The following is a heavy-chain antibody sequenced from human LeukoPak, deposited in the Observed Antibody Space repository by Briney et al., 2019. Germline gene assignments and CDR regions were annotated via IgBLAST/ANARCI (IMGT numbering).Heavy chain of an antibody. Sequence: PGGSLRLSCAASGFTVSSNYMSWVRQAPGKGLEYVSAISSNGGSTYYANSVKGRFTISRDNSKDTLYLQMGSLRAEDMAVYYCARDGLGSGSYNYYYYMDVWGKGTTVTVSS. D-gene: IGHD3-10*01. V-gene: IGHV3-64*01. CDR2: ISSNGGST. CDR1: GFTVSSNY. J-gene: IGHJ6*03. CDR3: ARDGLGSGSYNYYYYMDV.